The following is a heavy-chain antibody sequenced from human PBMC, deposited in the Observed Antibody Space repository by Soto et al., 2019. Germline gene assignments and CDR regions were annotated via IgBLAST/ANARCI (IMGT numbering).Heavy chain of an antibody. V-gene: IGHV1-69*12. J-gene: IGHJ6*02. CDR3: ARGEGTKLGVTNYYGMDV. D-gene: IGHD2-2*01. Sequence: QVQLVQSGAEVKKPGSSVKVSCKASGGSLTNYGVSWVRQAPGQGLEWMGGIIPVFGTANYAKKFQGRVTLAADESKSTVFMDVRSLRSEDTAVYYCARGEGTKLGVTNYYGMDVWGQGTTVTVSS. CDR2: IIPVFGTA. CDR1: GGSLTNYG.